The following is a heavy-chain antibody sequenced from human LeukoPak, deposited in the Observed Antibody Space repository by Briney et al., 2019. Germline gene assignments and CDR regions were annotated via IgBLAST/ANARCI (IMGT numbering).Heavy chain of an antibody. V-gene: IGHV3-13*03. J-gene: IGHJ4*02. Sequence: GGSLRLSCAACGFTFSSYDMHWVRQATGKGLEWVSAIGTAGDTYYPGSVKGQFTISRENAKNSLYLQMDSVRVEDTAVYYCAKSGAARAPFDYWGQGALVTVSS. D-gene: IGHD6-6*01. CDR3: AKSGAARAPFDY. CDR1: GFTFSSYD. CDR2: IGTAGDT.